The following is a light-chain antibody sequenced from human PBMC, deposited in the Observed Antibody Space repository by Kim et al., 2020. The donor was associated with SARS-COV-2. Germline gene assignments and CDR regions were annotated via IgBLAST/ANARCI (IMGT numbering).Light chain of an antibody. CDR2: GAS. CDR1: QSVSST. Sequence: SQGERATLSGRASQSVSSTLAWYQQKPGQAPRLLIYGASTRATGIPARFSGSGSGTEFTLNISSLQSEDFAVYYCQQYNNWLPLTFGGGTKVDIK. CDR3: QQYNNWLPLT. J-gene: IGKJ4*01. V-gene: IGKV3-15*01.